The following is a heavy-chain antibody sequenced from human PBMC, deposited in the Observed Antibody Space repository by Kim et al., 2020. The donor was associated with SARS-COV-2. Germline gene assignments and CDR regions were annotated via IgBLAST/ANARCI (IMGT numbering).Heavy chain of an antibody. Sequence: YADSVKGRFTISRDNAKNSLYLQMNRLRAEDTAVYYCARSMAGSSSGGDYWGQGTLVTVSS. CDR3: ARSMAGSSSGGDY. V-gene: IGHV3-21*01. D-gene: IGHD6-13*01. J-gene: IGHJ4*02.